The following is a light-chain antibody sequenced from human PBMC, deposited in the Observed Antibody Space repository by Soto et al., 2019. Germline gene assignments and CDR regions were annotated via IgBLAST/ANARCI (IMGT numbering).Light chain of an antibody. V-gene: IGLV2-23*01. CDR2: EGT. CDR1: RSDVGSYNL. CDR3: CSYASSSTYYV. Sequence: QSALTQPASVSGSPGQSITISCTGTRSDVGSYNLVSWYQQHPGKAPKLMIYEGTKRPSGVSNRFSGSKSGNTASLTISGLQAEDEADYYCCSYASSSTYYVFGTGTKLTVL. J-gene: IGLJ1*01.